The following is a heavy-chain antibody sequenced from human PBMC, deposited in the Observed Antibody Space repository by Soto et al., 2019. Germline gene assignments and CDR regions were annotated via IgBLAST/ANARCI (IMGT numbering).Heavy chain of an antibody. CDR2: IYHGST. J-gene: IGHJ4*02. D-gene: IGHD1-26*01. V-gene: IGHV4-30-2*01. CDR1: GGSISSCGYS. Sequence: PSETLSLTCAVSGGSISSCGYSWSWIRQPPGKGLEWIGYIYHGSTYYNPSLKSRVTISVDRSKNQFSLKLSSVTAADTAMFYCAVGSGGSYFVYWGQGTLVTVSS. CDR3: AVGSGGSYFVY.